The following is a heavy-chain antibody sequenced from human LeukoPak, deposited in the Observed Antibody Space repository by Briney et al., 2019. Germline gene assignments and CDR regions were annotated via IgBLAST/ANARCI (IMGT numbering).Heavy chain of an antibody. V-gene: IGHV3-23*01. Sequence: GGSLRLSCAASGFTFSAYAMTWVRQAPGKGLEWVSTINYDGVSTHYADSVKGRFTISRDNSKNTLYLQVSCLTAEDTAVYYCAKEFFYDTSDNYYNQWGQGTLVTVSS. CDR2: INYDGVST. J-gene: IGHJ4*02. CDR1: GFTFSAYA. CDR3: AKEFFYDTSDNYYNQ. D-gene: IGHD3-22*01.